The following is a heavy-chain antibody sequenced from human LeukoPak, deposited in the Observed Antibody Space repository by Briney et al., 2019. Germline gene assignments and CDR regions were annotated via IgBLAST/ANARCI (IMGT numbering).Heavy chain of an antibody. J-gene: IGHJ4*02. CDR3: ARVPLYDRSGYYFDY. D-gene: IGHD3-22*01. CDR2: ISTSGRAI. CDR1: GFTFSNYN. V-gene: IGHV3-48*02. Sequence: PGGSLRLSCAASGFTFSNYNINWVRQAPGKGLEWVSYISTSGRAIFYADPVKGRFTISRDNAKNSLLLQMNSLRDEDTAVYYCARVPLYDRSGYYFDYWGLGTPVTVSS.